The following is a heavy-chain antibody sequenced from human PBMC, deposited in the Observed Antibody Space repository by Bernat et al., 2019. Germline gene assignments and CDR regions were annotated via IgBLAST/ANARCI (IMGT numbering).Heavy chain of an antibody. Sequence: QVQLVESGGGVVQPGRSLRLSCAASGFTFSSYGMHWVRQAPGKGLEWVAVISYDGSNKYYADSVKGRFTISRDNSKNTLFLQMNSLRAEDTAVYYCARPLAARQPEFDSWGQGTLVTVSS. D-gene: IGHD5-18*01. CDR2: ISYDGSNK. CDR1: GFTFSSYG. V-gene: IGHV3-30*03. CDR3: ARPLAARQPEFDS. J-gene: IGHJ4*02.